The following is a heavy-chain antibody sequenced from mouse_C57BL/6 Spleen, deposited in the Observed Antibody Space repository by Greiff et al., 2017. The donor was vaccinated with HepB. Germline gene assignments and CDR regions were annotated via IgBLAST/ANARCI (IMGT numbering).Heavy chain of an antibody. V-gene: IGHV2-9-1*01. CDR1: GFSLTSYA. Sequence: VKVEESGPGLVAPSQSLSITCTVSGFSLTSYAISWVRQPPGKGLEWLGVIWTGGGTNYNSALNSRLSISKDNSKSQVFLKMNSLQTDDTARYYCARKGTTVVASYWYFDVWGTGTTVTVSS. CDR3: ARKGTTVVASYWYFDV. CDR2: IWTGGGT. D-gene: IGHD1-1*01. J-gene: IGHJ1*03.